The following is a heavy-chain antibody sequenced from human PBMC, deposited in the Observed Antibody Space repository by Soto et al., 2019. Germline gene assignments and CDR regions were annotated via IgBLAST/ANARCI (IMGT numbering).Heavy chain of an antibody. J-gene: IGHJ4*02. CDR3: APWFGAFDY. CDR1: GFTFSSYG. CDR2: ISDDGSNK. Sequence: QVQLVESGGGVVQPGRSLRLSCAASGFTFSSYGMHWVRQAPGKGLEWVAGISDDGSNKYYADSVKVRFTISRDNSKNTLYLQMNSLRAEDTAVYYCAPWFGAFDYWGQGTLVTVSS. D-gene: IGHD3-10*01. V-gene: IGHV3-30*03.